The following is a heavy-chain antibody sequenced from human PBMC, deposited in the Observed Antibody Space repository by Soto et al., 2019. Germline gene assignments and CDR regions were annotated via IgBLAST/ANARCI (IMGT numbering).Heavy chain of an antibody. J-gene: IGHJ6*02. CDR3: ARELRDSSGYYAEYYYYGMDV. V-gene: IGHV4-59*01. CDR2: IYYSGST. CDR1: GGSISSYY. Sequence: PSETLSLTCTVSGGSISSYYWSWIRQPPGKGLEWIGYIYYSGSTNYNPSLKSRVTISVDTSKNQFSLKLSSVTAADTAVYYCARELRDSSGYYAEYYYYGMDVWGQGTTVTVSS. D-gene: IGHD3-22*01.